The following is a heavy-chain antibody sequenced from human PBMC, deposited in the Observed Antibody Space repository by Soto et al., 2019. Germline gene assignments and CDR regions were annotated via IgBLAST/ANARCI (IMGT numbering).Heavy chain of an antibody. V-gene: IGHV4-4*07. CDR2: IYTSGST. D-gene: IGHD1-26*01. J-gene: IGHJ4*02. CDR1: GGSISSYY. Sequence: SETVSLTCTVSGGSISSYYWSWIRQPAGKGLEWIGRIYTSGSTNYNPSLKSRVTMSVDTSKNQFSLKLSSVTAADTAVYYCAREAWIVGATKFDYWGQGTLVTVSS. CDR3: AREAWIVGATKFDY.